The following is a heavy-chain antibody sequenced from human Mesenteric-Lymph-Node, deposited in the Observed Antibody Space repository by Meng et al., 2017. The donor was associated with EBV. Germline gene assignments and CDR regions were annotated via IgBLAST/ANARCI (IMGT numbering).Heavy chain of an antibody. CDR2: INAGNGNT. J-gene: IGHJ4*02. CDR3: ARSVLRFLEWLPPVDY. CDR1: GYTFTSYA. V-gene: IGHV1-3*01. D-gene: IGHD3-3*01. Sequence: QVQLVQSGAEVKKPXXSVKVSCKGSGYTFTSYAMHWVRQAPGQRLEWMGWINAGNGNTKYSQKFQGRVTITRDTSASTAYMELSSLRSEDTAVYYCARSVLRFLEWLPPVDYWGQGTLVNVSS.